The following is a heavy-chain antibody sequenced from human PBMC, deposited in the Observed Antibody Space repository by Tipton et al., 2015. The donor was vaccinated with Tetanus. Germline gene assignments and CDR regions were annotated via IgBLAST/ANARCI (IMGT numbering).Heavy chain of an antibody. V-gene: IGHV4-39*07. CDR2: VSYSGST. D-gene: IGHD1-14*01. J-gene: IGHJ4*02. CDR1: GASISSNTYY. CDR3: ARGTGDY. Sequence: TLSLTCTVSGASISSNTYYWGWIRQPPGKGLEWIASVSYSGSTYYNPSLKSRVTMSLDTSKNQFSVRLSSVTAADTAVYYCARGTGDYWGQGTLVTVPS.